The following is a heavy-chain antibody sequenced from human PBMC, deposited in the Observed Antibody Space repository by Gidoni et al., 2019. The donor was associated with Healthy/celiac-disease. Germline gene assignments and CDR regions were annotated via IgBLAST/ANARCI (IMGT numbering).Heavy chain of an antibody. D-gene: IGHD2-15*01. J-gene: IGHJ6*02. CDR2: INPILGKA. CDR3: ARDPYCSGGSCDPPSLYYYYGMDV. CDR1: GGTVSSYA. V-gene: IGHV1-69*04. Sequence: QVQLVQSGAEVKKPGSSVKVPCQASGGTVSSYAISGVRPAPGQGLEWMGRINPILGKANYEQKFQGRVKITADKSTSTAYMELSSLRSENTAVYYCARDPYCSGGSCDPPSLYYYYGMDVWGQGTTVTVSS.